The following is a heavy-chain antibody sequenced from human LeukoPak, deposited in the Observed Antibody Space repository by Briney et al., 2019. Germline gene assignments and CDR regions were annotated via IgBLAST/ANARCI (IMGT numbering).Heavy chain of an antibody. V-gene: IGHV3-15*01. Sequence: GGSLRLSCTASGLSFSNTWMSWVRQAPGKGLEWGGRIISRTSGGATDYAAAVRGRFSISRDDSQSTLYLQMNSLKTEDTAVYYSTTYRYSYDVTDYSYFDYWGQGIPVTVSS. CDR2: IISRTSGGAT. J-gene: IGHJ4*02. D-gene: IGHD3-22*01. CDR1: GLSFSNTW. CDR3: TTYRYSYDVTDYSYFDY.